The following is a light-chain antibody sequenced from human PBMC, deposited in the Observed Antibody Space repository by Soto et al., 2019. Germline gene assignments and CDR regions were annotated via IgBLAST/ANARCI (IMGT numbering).Light chain of an antibody. V-gene: IGKV3-11*01. CDR3: QQRNIWPWT. Sequence: EIVLTQSPATLSLSPGERATLSCRASQSVSSYLAWYQQKPGQAPRLLIYDASNRATGIPARFTGSGSVTDFTLTVSSLEPEDFAIYYCQQRNIWPWTFGQGTKVDVK. J-gene: IGKJ1*01. CDR2: DAS. CDR1: QSVSSY.